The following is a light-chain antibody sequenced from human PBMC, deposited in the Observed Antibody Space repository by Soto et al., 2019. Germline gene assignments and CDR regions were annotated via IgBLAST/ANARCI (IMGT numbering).Light chain of an antibody. CDR2: SER. J-gene: IGKJ1*01. CDR3: QQTYMPHPS. Sequence: DIQLTQSPSSLSASVGDRVTITCRASQTVCVELKGYQQKPGKPPKLLISSERNLTSWVPSRFSGGASGTNFNLTINSLQPEDIATYHCQQTYMPHPSFGQGTRVEI. CDR1: QTVCVE. V-gene: IGKV1-39*01.